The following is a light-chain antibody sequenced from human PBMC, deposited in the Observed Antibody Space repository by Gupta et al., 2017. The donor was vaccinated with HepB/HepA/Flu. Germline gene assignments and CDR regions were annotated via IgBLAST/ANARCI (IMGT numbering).Light chain of an antibody. V-gene: IGKV1-6*01. J-gene: IGKJ4*01. CDR1: HSIRND. Sequence: IKRTQSLSSLSASVGDRVAITCRASHSIRNDLGWYQQKPGKAPKVLIYGATYVQSGVPSRFSGSGSCTDFSLTISSLQPEEVATYYCLQDFTYPLTFGGGTKVEIK. CDR2: GAT. CDR3: LQDFTYPLT.